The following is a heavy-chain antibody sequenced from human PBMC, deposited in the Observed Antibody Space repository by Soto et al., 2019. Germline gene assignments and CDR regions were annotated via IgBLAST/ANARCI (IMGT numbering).Heavy chain of an antibody. CDR1: GGSFSGYY. CDR3: ARNYYGSGSYYGP. V-gene: IGHV4-34*01. J-gene: IGHJ5*02. D-gene: IGHD3-10*01. Sequence: SETLSLTCAVYGGSFSGYYWSWIRQPPGKGLEWIGEINHSGSTNYNPSLKSRVTISVDTSKNQFSLKLSSVTAADTAVYYCARNYYGSGSYYGPWGQGTLVT. CDR2: INHSGST.